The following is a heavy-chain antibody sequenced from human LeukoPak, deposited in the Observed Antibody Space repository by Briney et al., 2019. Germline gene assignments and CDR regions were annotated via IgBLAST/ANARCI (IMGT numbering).Heavy chain of an antibody. Sequence: SVKVSCKASGGTFSSYAISWVRQAPGQGLEWMGGIIPIFGTANYAQKFQGRATITTDESTSTAYMELSSLRSEDTAVYYCARAYYESSAYRHAVYFDYWGQGTLVTVSS. CDR3: ARAYYESSAYRHAVYFDY. CDR1: GGTFSSYA. CDR2: IIPIFGTA. V-gene: IGHV1-69*05. J-gene: IGHJ4*02. D-gene: IGHD3-22*01.